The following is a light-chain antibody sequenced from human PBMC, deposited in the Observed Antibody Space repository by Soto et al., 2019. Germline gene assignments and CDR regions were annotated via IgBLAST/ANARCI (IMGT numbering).Light chain of an antibody. CDR2: DTS. Sequence: EMVMTQSPATLSVSPGERATLSCRASQSGSRKLAWYQQRPGQAPMLLVYDTSTRATGIPGRFSGSGSGTDFTLTISSLQSEDFAVYYCQEYNTWPPMYTFGQGTKLEIK. CDR3: QEYNTWPPMYT. CDR1: QSGSRK. J-gene: IGKJ2*01. V-gene: IGKV3-15*01.